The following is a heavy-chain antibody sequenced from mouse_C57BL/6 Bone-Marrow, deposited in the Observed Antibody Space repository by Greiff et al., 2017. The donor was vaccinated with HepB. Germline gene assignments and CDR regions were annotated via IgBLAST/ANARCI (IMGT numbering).Heavy chain of an antibody. CDR1: GYTFTSYG. V-gene: IGHV1-81*01. J-gene: IGHJ4*01. CDR2: IYPRSGNT. Sequence: QVQLKQSGAELARPGASVKLSCKASGYTFTSYGISWVKQRTGQGLEWIGEIYPRSGNTYYNEKFKGKATLTADKSSSTAYMELRSLTSEDSAVYFCARWNYGSRTGYYAMDYWGQGTSVTVSS. D-gene: IGHD1-1*01. CDR3: ARWNYGSRTGYYAMDY.